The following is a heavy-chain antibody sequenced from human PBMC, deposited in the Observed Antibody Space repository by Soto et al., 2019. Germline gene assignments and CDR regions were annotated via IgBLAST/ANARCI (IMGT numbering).Heavy chain of an antibody. J-gene: IGHJ4*02. CDR3: ARDIGVGGTHPFDY. Sequence: SVKVSCKASGGTFSSYAISWVRQAPGQGLEWMGGIIPIFGTANYAQKFQGRVTITADESTSTAYMELSSLRSEDTEVYSCARDIGVGGTHPFDYWGPGTLVTVSS. D-gene: IGHD2-15*01. CDR2: IIPIFGTA. V-gene: IGHV1-69*13. CDR1: GGTFSSYA.